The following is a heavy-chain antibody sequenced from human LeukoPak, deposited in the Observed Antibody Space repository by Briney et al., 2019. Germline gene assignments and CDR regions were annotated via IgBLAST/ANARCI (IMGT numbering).Heavy chain of an antibody. CDR1: GFTFSSYT. J-gene: IGHJ4*02. CDR2: ISGSGRTT. Sequence: PAGSLRLSCVASGFTFSSYTMNWVRQAPGKGLEWVSDISGSGRTTYYADSVKGRFTISRDNSKNTLYLEMNSLRVEDTAVYYCAKEGSSTWTYYFDCWGQGILVTVSS. V-gene: IGHV3-23*01. CDR3: AKEGSSTWTYYFDC. D-gene: IGHD2-2*01.